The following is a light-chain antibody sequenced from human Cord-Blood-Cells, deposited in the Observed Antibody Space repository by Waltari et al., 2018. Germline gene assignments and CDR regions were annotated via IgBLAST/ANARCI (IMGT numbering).Light chain of an antibody. CDR2: AAS. CDR1: QGISSY. CDR3: QQYYSYPRT. V-gene: IGKV1-8*01. Sequence: AFRMTQSPSSFSASTGDRVTITCRASQGISSYLALYQENPAKAPKLLIFAASTLQSAIPSRLSGSGSETYFTLTMRCLQSEDFATYYCQQYYSYPRTFGQGTKVEIK. J-gene: IGKJ1*01.